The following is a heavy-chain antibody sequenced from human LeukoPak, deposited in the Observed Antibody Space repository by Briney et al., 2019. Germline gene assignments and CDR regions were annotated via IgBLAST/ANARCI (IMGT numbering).Heavy chain of an antibody. CDR1: GGSISSGDYY. J-gene: IGHJ4*02. Sequence: SETLSLTCTVSGGSISSGDYYWGWIRQPPGKGLEWIGYINYSGSSNHNPPLKSRVTISVDTSKNQFSLKLSSVTAADTAVHYCARGTIAMAGILDCWGQGTLVTVSS. D-gene: IGHD6-19*01. CDR2: INYSGSS. CDR3: ARGTIAMAGILDC. V-gene: IGHV4-61*08.